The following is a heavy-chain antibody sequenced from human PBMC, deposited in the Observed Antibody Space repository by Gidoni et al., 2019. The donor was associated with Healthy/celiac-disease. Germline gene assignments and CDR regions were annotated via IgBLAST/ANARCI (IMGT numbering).Heavy chain of an antibody. CDR2: IYYSGST. J-gene: IGHJ3*02. V-gene: IGHV4-30-4*01. Sequence: QVQLQESGPGLVKPSQTLSLTCTVPGGSISSGDYYWSWIRQPPGKGLEWIGYIYYSGSTYYNPSLKSRVTISVDTSKNQFSLKLSSVTAADTAVYYCARDGGNQRLYYYDSSGYSAFDIWGQGTMVTVSS. CDR1: GGSISSGDYY. D-gene: IGHD3-22*01. CDR3: ARDGGNQRLYYYDSSGYSAFDI.